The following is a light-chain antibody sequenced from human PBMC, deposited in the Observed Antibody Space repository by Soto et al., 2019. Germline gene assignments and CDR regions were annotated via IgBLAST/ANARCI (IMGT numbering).Light chain of an antibody. CDR1: QSVGTF. CDR3: QQCNSWPQWT. J-gene: IGKJ1*01. Sequence: EIVLTQSPATLSLSPGERATLSCRASQSVGTFFAWYQQKPGQAPRLLIYDASNRATGVPARFSGGGSETDLTLTISSLEPEDVAVYYCQQCNSWPQWTFGQGTKVEI. CDR2: DAS. V-gene: IGKV3-11*01.